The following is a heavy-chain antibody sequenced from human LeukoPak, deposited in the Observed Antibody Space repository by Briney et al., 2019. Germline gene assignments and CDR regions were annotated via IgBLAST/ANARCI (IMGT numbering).Heavy chain of an antibody. Sequence: GGSLRLSCAASGFTFSSYGMHWVRQAPGKGLEWVAVIWYDGSNKYYADSVKGRFTISRDNSKNTLYLQMNSLRAEDTAVCYCAKGPGYSGYDYFDYWGQGTLVTVSS. CDR3: AKGPGYSGYDYFDY. V-gene: IGHV3-33*06. J-gene: IGHJ4*02. CDR1: GFTFSSYG. CDR2: IWYDGSNK. D-gene: IGHD5-12*01.